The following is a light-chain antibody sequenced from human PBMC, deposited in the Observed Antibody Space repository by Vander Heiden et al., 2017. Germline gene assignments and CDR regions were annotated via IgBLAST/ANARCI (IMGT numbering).Light chain of an antibody. Sequence: SYELTQPPSVSVSPGQTASITCSGDKLGDKYACWYQQKPGQSPVLGIYPDSKRPSWFPERFSGSNSGNTATLTISGTQAMDDADYYCQAWDSSTVVFGGGTKLTVL. CDR2: PDS. CDR1: KLGDKY. J-gene: IGLJ2*01. CDR3: QAWDSSTVV. V-gene: IGLV3-1*01.